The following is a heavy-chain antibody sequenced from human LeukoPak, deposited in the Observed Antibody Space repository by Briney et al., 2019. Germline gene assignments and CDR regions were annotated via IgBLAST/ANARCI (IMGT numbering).Heavy chain of an antibody. J-gene: IGHJ4*02. D-gene: IGHD6-19*01. V-gene: IGHV6-1*01. CDR2: TYYRSKWYN. Sequence: SQTLSLTCDISGDSVSSNSAAWNWIRQSPSRGLEWLGRTYYRSKWYNDYAAFVKSRITINPDPSKNQFSLQVNSVTPEDTAVYYCARGTRYSSGWTFDYWGQGTLVTVSS. CDR1: GDSVSSNSAA. CDR3: ARGTRYSSGWTFDY.